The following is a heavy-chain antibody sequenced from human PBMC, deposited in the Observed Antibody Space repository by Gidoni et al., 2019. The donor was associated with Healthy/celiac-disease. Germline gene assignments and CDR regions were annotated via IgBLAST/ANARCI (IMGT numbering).Heavy chain of an antibody. V-gene: IGHV3-7*04. CDR1: GFTFSSYW. J-gene: IGHJ6*02. CDR3: ARDIVVVEGYYYYGMDV. D-gene: IGHD2-15*01. CDR2: IKQDGSEK. Sequence: EVQLVESGGGLVQPGGSLRLSCAASGFTFSSYWMSWVRQAPGKGLEWVANIKQDGSEKYYVDSVKGRFTISRDNAKNSLYLQMNSLRAEDTAVYYCARDIVVVEGYYYYGMDVWGQGTTVTVSS.